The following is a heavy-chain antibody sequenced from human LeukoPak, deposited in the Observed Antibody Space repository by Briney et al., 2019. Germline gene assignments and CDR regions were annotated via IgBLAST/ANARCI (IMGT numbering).Heavy chain of an antibody. CDR2: ISGSGGST. J-gene: IGHJ3*02. D-gene: IGHD2-15*01. V-gene: IGHV3-23*01. CDR3: AKSPMVVVAAGDAFDI. CDR1: GGSISSYY. Sequence: ETLSLTCTVSGGSISSYYWSWVRQAPGKGLEWVSAISGSGGSTYYADSVKGRFTVSRDNSKNTLYLQMNSLRAEDTAVYYCAKSPMVVVAAGDAFDIWGQGTMVTVSS.